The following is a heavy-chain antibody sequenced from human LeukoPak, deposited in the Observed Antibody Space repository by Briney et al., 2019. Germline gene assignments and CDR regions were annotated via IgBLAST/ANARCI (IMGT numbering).Heavy chain of an antibody. D-gene: IGHD3-10*01. J-gene: IGHJ3*02. CDR2: INPSGGTT. CDR3: ARDLGYYGSGSYHAFDI. Sequence: ASVKVSCKASGYTFSSYFMHWVRQAPGQGLEWMGIINPSGGTTNYAQKFQGRVTMTRDTSTSTVYMELSSLRSEDTAVYYCARDLGYYGSGSYHAFDIWGQGTMVTVSS. V-gene: IGHV1-46*01. CDR1: GYTFSSYF.